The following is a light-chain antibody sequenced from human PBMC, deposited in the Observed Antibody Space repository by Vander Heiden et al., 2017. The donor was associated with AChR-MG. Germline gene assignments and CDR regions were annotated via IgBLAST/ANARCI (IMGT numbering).Light chain of an antibody. CDR1: QTVTSGY. Sequence: EIVLTQSPGTLSLSPGERATLSCRASQTVTSGYLAWYQHKPGQAPRLLIYGASSRATGTPDRFSGSGSRTDFTLTISRLDPEDFAVYYCQQDGSSPLSFGGGTKVQIK. J-gene: IGKJ4*01. CDR3: QQDGSSPLS. V-gene: IGKV3-20*01. CDR2: GAS.